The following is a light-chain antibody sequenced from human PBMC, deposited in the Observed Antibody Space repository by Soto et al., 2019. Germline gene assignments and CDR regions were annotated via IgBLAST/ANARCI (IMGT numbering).Light chain of an antibody. CDR2: DTS. CDR1: QGIGST. CDR3: QQRSNWPPVT. J-gene: IGKJ4*01. V-gene: IGKV3-15*01. Sequence: EIVMTQSPATLSVSPGEGATLSCRASQGIGSTLAWYQQKPGQTPRLLIYDTSIRATGVPARFRGSASGTEFTLTITSLQSEDFAVYYCQQRSNWPPVTFGGGTKVEIK.